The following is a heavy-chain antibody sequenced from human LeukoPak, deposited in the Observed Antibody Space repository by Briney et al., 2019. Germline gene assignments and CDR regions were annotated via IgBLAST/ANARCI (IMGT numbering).Heavy chain of an antibody. CDR2: ISSGGGST. Sequence: AGSLPLTRAACGFTFSIYAMSWVRQAPGKGLEWVSGISSGGGSTYYADSVKGRFTISRDNSKNTLYLQMNSLRAEDTAVYYCAKAVRISNLGVDYWGHGALVTVSS. CDR1: GFTFSIYA. J-gene: IGHJ4*01. CDR3: AKAVRISNLGVDY. V-gene: IGHV3-23*01. D-gene: IGHD3-16*01.